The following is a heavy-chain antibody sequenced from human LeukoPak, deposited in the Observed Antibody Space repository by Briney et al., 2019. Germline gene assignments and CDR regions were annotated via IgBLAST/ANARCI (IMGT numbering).Heavy chain of an antibody. J-gene: IGHJ6*03. V-gene: IGHV1-8*02. Sequence: GASVKVSCKASGYTFTSYYMHWVRQAPGQGLEWMGWMNPNSGNTGYAQKFQGRVTMTRNTSISTAYMELSSLRSEDTAVYYCARGVFHYYDSSGYYFHYYYYYMDVWGKGTTVTISS. CDR2: MNPNSGNT. CDR1: GYTFTSYY. CDR3: ARGVFHYYDSSGYYFHYYYYYMDV. D-gene: IGHD3-22*01.